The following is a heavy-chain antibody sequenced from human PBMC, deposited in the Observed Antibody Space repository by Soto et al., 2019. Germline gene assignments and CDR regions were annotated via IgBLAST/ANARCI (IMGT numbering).Heavy chain of an antibody. CDR1: GYTFTSYG. V-gene: IGHV1-8*02. D-gene: IGHD3-22*01. J-gene: IGHJ4*02. Sequence: ASVKVSCKASGYTFTSYGISWVRQAPGQGLEWMGWMNPNSGNTGYEQKFQGRVTMTRNTSISTAYMELSSLRSEDTAVYYCARVAYYYDSSGYSLIDYWGQGTLVTVSS. CDR2: MNPNSGNT. CDR3: ARVAYYYDSSGYSLIDY.